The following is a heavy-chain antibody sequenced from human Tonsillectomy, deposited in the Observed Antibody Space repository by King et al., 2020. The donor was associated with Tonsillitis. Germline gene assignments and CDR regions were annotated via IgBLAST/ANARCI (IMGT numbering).Heavy chain of an antibody. D-gene: IGHD6-13*01. CDR2: IYYSGST. CDR1: RGSVSSGSYY. V-gene: IGHV4-61*01. J-gene: IGHJ6*02. CDR3: ARSRWGYSMDV. Sequence: QLQESGPGLVKPSETLSLTCTVSRGSVSSGSYYWSWIRQPPGKGLEWIGYIYYSGSTNYNPSLKSRVTISLDTSKNQFSLKLSSVTAADTAVYYCARSRWGYSMDVWCQGTTVTVSS.